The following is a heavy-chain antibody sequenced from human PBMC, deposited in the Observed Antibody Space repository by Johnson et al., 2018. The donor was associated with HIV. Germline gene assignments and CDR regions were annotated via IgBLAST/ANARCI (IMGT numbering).Heavy chain of an antibody. Sequence: QVQLVESGGGVVQPGRSLRLSCAASGFTFSSYAMHWVRQAPGKGLEWVAVISYDGSEKYYADSAKGRFTISRDSSKNTLYLQVNSLRAEDTAVYYCARGSRDTHDNDDVYLLHAFDIWGQGTVVTVSS. D-gene: IGHD3-16*01. J-gene: IGHJ3*02. V-gene: IGHV3-30*04. CDR1: GFTFSSYA. CDR3: ARGSRDTHDNDDVYLLHAFDI. CDR2: ISYDGSEK.